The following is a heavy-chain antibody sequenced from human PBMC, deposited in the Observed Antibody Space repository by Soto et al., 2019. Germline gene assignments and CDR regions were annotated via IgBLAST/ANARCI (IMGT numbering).Heavy chain of an antibody. CDR1: GGTFSSYA. D-gene: IGHD5-18*01. CDR3: ARIQLWPQTGNYYYYYGMDV. V-gene: IGHV1-69*06. J-gene: IGHJ6*02. Sequence: QVQLVQSGAEVKKPGSSVKVSCKASGGTFSSYAISWVRQAPGQGLEWMGGIIPIFGTANCAQKFQGRVTITADKSTSTAYMELSSLRSEDTAVYYCARIQLWPQTGNYYYYYGMDVWGQGTTVTVSS. CDR2: IIPIFGTA.